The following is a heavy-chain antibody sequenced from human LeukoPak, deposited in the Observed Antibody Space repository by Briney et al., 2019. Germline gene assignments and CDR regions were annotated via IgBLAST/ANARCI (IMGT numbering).Heavy chain of an antibody. J-gene: IGHJ3*02. V-gene: IGHV3-30-3*01. CDR2: ISYDGSNK. D-gene: IGHD2-2*01. CDR3: ARAENQSWDIVVVPAALGAFDI. Sequence: GGSLRLSCAASGFTFSSYAMHWVRQAPGKGLEWLAVISYDGSNKYYADSVKGRFTISRDNSKSTLYLQMNSLRAEDTAVYYCARAENQSWDIVVVPAALGAFDIWGQGTMVTVSS. CDR1: GFTFSSYA.